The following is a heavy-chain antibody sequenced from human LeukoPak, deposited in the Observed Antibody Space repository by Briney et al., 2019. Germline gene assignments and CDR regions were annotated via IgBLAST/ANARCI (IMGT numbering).Heavy chain of an antibody. CDR3: AREGDVVVPAANDGAFDI. J-gene: IGHJ3*02. V-gene: IGHV3-30-3*01. Sequence: GGSLRLSCAASGFTFSSYAMHWVRQAPGKGLEWVAVISYDGSNKYYADSVKGRFTISRDNSKNTLYLQMNSLRAEDTAVYYCAREGDVVVPAANDGAFDIWSQGTMVTVSS. CDR2: ISYDGSNK. D-gene: IGHD2-2*01. CDR1: GFTFSSYA.